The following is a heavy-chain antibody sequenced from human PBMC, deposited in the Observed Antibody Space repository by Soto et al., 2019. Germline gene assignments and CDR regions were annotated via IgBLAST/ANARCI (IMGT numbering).Heavy chain of an antibody. D-gene: IGHD3-10*01. Sequence: ASVKVSCKASGYTFTTYTLQWLRQAPGQRLEWMGWINPGNGDTKYSQTFQGRVTITSDTFASTAYMEPSSLRSEDTAVYYCTRDPGRSWFDPWGQGTXVTVSS. CDR1: GYTFTTYT. V-gene: IGHV1-3*01. CDR3: TRDPGRSWFDP. J-gene: IGHJ5*02. CDR2: INPGNGDT.